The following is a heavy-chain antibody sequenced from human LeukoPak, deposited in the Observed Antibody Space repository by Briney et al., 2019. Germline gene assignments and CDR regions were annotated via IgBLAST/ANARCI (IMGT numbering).Heavy chain of an antibody. Sequence: PSETLSLTCAVYGGSFSGYYWSWIRQPPGKGLEWIGEINHSGSTNYNPSLKSRVTISVDTSKNQFSLKLSSVTAADTAVYYCATRLRLSPFDYWGQGTLVTVSS. D-gene: IGHD4-17*01. V-gene: IGHV4-34*01. CDR3: ATRLRLSPFDY. CDR2: INHSGST. J-gene: IGHJ4*02. CDR1: GGSFSGYY.